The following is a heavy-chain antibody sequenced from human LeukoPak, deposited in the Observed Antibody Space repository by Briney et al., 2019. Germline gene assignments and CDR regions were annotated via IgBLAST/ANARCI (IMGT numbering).Heavy chain of an antibody. J-gene: IGHJ4*02. V-gene: IGHV4-39*02. CDR2: IYYSGST. Sequence: SETLSLTCTVSGGSISSSSYYWGWIRQPPGKGLEWIGSIYYSGSTYYNPSLKSRVTISVDTSKNQFSLKLSSVTAADTAVYYCARDEGGNGDFDYWGQGTLVTVSS. CDR1: GGSISSSSYY. D-gene: IGHD4-23*01. CDR3: ARDEGGNGDFDY.